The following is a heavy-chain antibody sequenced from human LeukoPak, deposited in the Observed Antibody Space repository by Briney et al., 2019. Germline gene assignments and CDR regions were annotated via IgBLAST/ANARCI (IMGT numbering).Heavy chain of an antibody. CDR3: ARGMQYYDFWSGYYKYGMDV. J-gene: IGHJ6*02. CDR1: GYTFTSYG. CDR2: ISAYNGNT. V-gene: IGHV1-18*01. D-gene: IGHD3-3*01. Sequence: ASVKVSCKASGYTFTSYGISWVRQAPGQGLEWMGWISAYNGNTNYAQKLQGRVTLTTDTSTSTAYMELRCLRSDDTAVYYCARGMQYYDFWSGYYKYGMDVWGQGTTVTVSS.